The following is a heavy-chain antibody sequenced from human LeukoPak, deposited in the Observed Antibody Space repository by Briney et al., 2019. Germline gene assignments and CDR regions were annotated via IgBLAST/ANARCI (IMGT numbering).Heavy chain of an antibody. CDR1: GYTFTSYD. D-gene: IGHD4-17*01. V-gene: IGHV1-8*01. CDR2: MNPNSGNT. Sequence: GSVKVSCKASGYTFTSYDINWVRQATGQGLEWMGWMNPNSGNTGYAQKFQGRVTMTRDTSTSTVYMELSSLRSEDTAVYYCARKGAWDGDYVVLEPWGQGTLVTVSS. CDR3: ARKGAWDGDYVVLEP. J-gene: IGHJ5*02.